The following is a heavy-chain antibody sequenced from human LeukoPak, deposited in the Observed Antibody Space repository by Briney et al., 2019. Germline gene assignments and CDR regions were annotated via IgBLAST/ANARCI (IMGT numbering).Heavy chain of an antibody. CDR3: ARVAAAAGTNGVFDY. V-gene: IGHV4-59*12. J-gene: IGHJ4*02. CDR1: GGSISSYY. Sequence: ETLSLTCTVSGGSISSYYWSWIRQPPGKGLEWIGYIYYSGSTNYNPSLKSRVTISVDTSKNQFSLKLSSVTAADTAVYYCARVAAAAGTNGVFDYWGQGTLVTVSS. CDR2: IYYSGST. D-gene: IGHD6-13*01.